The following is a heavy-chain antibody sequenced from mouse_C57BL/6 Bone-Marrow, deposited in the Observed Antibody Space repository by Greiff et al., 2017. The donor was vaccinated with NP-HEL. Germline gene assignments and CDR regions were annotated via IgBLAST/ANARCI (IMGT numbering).Heavy chain of an antibody. CDR3: ARDAGYYGSAAMDY. D-gene: IGHD1-1*01. V-gene: IGHV7-1*01. CDR1: GFTFSDFY. J-gene: IGHJ4*01. CDR2: SRNKANDYTT. Sequence: EVKVVESGGGLVQSGRSLRLSCATSGFTFSDFYMEWVRQAPGKGLEWIAASRNKANDYTTEYSASVKGRFIVSRDTSQSILYLQMNALRAEDTAIYYCARDAGYYGSAAMDYWGQGTSVTVSS.